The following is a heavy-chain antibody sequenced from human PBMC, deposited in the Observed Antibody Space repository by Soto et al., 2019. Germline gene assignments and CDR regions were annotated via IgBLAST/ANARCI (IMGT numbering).Heavy chain of an antibody. CDR1: GFTVSSNY. J-gene: IGHJ4*02. CDR2: IYSGGST. D-gene: IGHD6-13*01. CDR3: ARGYSSSWRHFDY. Sequence: LRLSCAASGFTVSSNYMSWVRQAPGKGLEWVSVIYSGGSTYYADSVKGRFTISRHNSKNTLYLQMNSLRAEDTAVYYCARGYSSSWRHFDYWGQGTLVTVSS. V-gene: IGHV3-53*04.